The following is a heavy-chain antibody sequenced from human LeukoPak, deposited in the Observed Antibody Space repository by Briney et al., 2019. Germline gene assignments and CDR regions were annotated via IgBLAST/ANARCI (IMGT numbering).Heavy chain of an antibody. V-gene: IGHV3-33*08. CDR2: VWYDGTSE. D-gene: IGHD1-26*01. J-gene: IGHJ3*01. CDR3: VRGPIDNAFDV. CDR1: GFTFSSYG. Sequence: GGSLRLSCAASGFTFSSYGMHWVRQAPGKGLEWVALVWYDGTSEYYADSVKGRFTISRDNSKNTLYLQMNSLRADDTAVYYCVRGPIDNAFDVWGQGTVVTVSS.